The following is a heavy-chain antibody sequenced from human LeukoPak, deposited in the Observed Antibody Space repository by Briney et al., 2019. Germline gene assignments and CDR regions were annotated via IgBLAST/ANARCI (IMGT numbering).Heavy chain of an antibody. Sequence: ETLSLTCAVYGGSFSDYYWSWIRQPPGKGLEWVANIKQDGSEKYYVDSVKGRFTISRDNAKNSLYLQMNSLRAEDTAVYYCARGGSGSYRLFDYWGQGTLVTVSS. J-gene: IGHJ4*02. D-gene: IGHD3-10*01. V-gene: IGHV3-7*03. CDR1: GGSFSDYY. CDR3: ARGGSGSYRLFDY. CDR2: IKQDGSEK.